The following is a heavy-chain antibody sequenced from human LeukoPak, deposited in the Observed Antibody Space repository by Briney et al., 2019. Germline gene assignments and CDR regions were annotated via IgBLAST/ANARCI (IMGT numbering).Heavy chain of an antibody. Sequence: GGSLRLSCAASGFTFSAFAMSWVRQAPGQGLEWVSAISGGDTYYADSVKGRFAISRDISKNTLYLQMSSLRAEDTATYYCAKDGGSGYYYFDYWGQGTLVTVSS. D-gene: IGHD3-22*01. V-gene: IGHV3-23*01. CDR1: GFTFSAFA. CDR2: ISGGDT. J-gene: IGHJ4*02. CDR3: AKDGGSGYYYFDY.